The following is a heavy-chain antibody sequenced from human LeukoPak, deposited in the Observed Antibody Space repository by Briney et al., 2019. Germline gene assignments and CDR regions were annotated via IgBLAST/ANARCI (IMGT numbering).Heavy chain of an antibody. V-gene: IGHV4-59*01. CDR1: GGSISSYY. CDR3: ARTKITMIVPSYFDL. Sequence: SETLSLTCTVSGGSISSYYWSWIRQPPGKGLEWIGYIYYSGSTNYNPSLKSRVTISVDTSKNQFSLKLSSVTAADTAVYHCARTKITMIVPSYFDLWGRGTLVTVSS. J-gene: IGHJ2*01. CDR2: IYYSGST. D-gene: IGHD3-22*01.